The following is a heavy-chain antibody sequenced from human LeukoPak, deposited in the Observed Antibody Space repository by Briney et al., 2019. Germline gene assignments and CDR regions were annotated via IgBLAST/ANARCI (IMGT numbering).Heavy chain of an antibody. Sequence: GGSLRLSCAASGFTFSSCAMSWVRQAPGKGLEWLSYISSSSSTIYYADSVKGRFTISRDNAKNSLSLQMNSLRDEDTAVYYCARDHEGYDAFDIWGPGTMVIVSS. CDR3: ARDHEGYDAFDI. D-gene: IGHD3-22*01. CDR2: ISSSSSTI. V-gene: IGHV3-48*02. J-gene: IGHJ3*02. CDR1: GFTFSSCA.